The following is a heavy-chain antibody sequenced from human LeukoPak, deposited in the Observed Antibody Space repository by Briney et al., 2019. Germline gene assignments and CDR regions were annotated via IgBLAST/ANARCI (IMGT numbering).Heavy chain of an antibody. J-gene: IGHJ4*02. Sequence: GGSLRLSCAASGFTSSSYAMSWVRQAPGKGLEWVSAISGSDGSTYYADSVKGRFTISRDNSKNTLYLQMNSLRAEDTAVYYCAKVSQGSSWYLGPYYFDYWGQGTLVTVSS. CDR1: GFTSSSYA. CDR2: ISGSDGST. D-gene: IGHD6-13*01. CDR3: AKVSQGSSWYLGPYYFDY. V-gene: IGHV3-23*01.